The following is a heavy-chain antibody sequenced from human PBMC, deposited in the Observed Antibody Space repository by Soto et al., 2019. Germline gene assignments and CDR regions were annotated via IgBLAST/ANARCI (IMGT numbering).Heavy chain of an antibody. Sequence: SGGSLRLSCAPSGFTFSSYAMTWVRQAPGKGLEGVSAISGSGVTTYYADSVKGRFTISRDNAKNSLYLQMNSLRAEDTAVYFCAKDIGYCSGGSCAHTGVWGKGTTVTVSS. CDR3: AKDIGYCSGGSCAHTGV. V-gene: IGHV3-23*01. D-gene: IGHD2-15*01. CDR1: GFTFSSYA. J-gene: IGHJ6*04. CDR2: ISGSGVTT.